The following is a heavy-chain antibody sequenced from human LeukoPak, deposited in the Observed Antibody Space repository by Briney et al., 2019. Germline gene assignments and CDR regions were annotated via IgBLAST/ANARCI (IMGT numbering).Heavy chain of an antibody. D-gene: IGHD3-9*01. J-gene: IGHJ4*02. Sequence: ASLRLSCAASGFTFSNYAMSWVRQAPGKGLEWVSAIVGSGGSTYYADSVKGRFTISRDNPKNTLYLQMNSLRAEDTAVYYCAKWGDYDILTGYYDSDYWGQGTLVTVSS. CDR1: GFTFSNYA. V-gene: IGHV3-23*01. CDR3: AKWGDYDILTGYYDSDY. CDR2: IVGSGGST.